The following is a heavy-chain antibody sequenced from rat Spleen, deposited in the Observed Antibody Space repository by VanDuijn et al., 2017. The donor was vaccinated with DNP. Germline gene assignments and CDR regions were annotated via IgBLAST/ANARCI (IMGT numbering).Heavy chain of an antibody. CDR1: GFTFSNYD. CDR3: ARRESYSSSLFAY. D-gene: IGHD1-2*01. J-gene: IGHJ3*01. CDR2: VSPSGGST. V-gene: IGHV5-25*01. Sequence: EVQLVESGGGLVQPGRSLKLSCAASGFTFSNYDMAWVRQAPTKGLEWVASVSPSGGSTYYRDSVKGRFTVSRDNAKSSLYLHMDSLRSEDTATYYCARRESYSSSLFAYWGQGTLVTVSS.